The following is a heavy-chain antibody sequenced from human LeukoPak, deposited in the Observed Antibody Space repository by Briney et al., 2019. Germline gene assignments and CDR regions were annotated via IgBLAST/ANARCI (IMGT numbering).Heavy chain of an antibody. V-gene: IGHV3-30*02. CDR1: GFTVSSNS. J-gene: IGHJ6*03. Sequence: GGSLRLSCTVSGFTVSSNSMSWVRQAPGKGLEWVAYIQYDGSNEQYADSVKGRFSISRDSSKNILYLQMNSLRAEDTAVYYCGKDRCSNGIGCYYYYMDVWGKGTTVTISS. CDR3: GKDRCSNGIGCYYYYMDV. D-gene: IGHD2-8*01. CDR2: IQYDGSNE.